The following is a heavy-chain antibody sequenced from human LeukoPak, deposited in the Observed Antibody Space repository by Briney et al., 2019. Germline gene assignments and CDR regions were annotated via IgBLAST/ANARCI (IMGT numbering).Heavy chain of an antibody. CDR2: IYVGGTT. D-gene: IGHD3-16*01. V-gene: IGHV4-61*02. Sequence: SETLSLTCTVSGGSIRSASDYWSWIRQPAGKGPEWIGRIYVGGTTNYKPSLESRVSILLDRLKNQFSQKLTSVTAADTAVYYCARLNGGPWGQGTLVTVSS. CDR3: ARLNGGP. CDR1: GGSIRSASDY. J-gene: IGHJ5*02.